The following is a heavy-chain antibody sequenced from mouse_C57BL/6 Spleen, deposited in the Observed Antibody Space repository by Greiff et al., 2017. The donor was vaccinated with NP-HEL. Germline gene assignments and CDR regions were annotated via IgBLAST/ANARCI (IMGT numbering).Heavy chain of an antibody. V-gene: IGHV1-26*01. Sequence: EVQLQQSGPELVKPGASVKISCKASGYTFTDYYMNWVKQSHGKSLEWIGDINPNNGGTSYNQKFKGKATLTVDKSSSTAYMELHSLTSEDSAVYYCARSYDYFDYWGQGTTLTVSS. D-gene: IGHD2-3*01. CDR1: GYTFTDYY. CDR2: INPNNGGT. J-gene: IGHJ2*01. CDR3: ARSYDYFDY.